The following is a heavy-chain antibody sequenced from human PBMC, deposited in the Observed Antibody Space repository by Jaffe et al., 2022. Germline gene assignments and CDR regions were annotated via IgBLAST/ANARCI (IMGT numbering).Heavy chain of an antibody. CDR1: GGSISSGNYY. V-gene: IGHV4-61*02. CDR3: ARDGIWDTATPGWYFVL. D-gene: IGHD3-16*01. CDR2: IYTSGST. J-gene: IGHJ2*01. Sequence: QVQLQESGPGLVKPSQTLSLTCTVSGGSISSGNYYWSWIRQPAGKGLEWIGRIYTSGSTNYNPSLESRVTISIDRSKNQFSLKLRSVTAADTAVYYCARDGIWDTATPGWYFVLWGRGSLVTVSS.